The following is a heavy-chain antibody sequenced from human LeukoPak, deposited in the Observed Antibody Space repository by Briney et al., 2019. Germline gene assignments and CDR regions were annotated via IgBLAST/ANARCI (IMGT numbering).Heavy chain of an antibody. D-gene: IGHD3-22*01. Sequence: PGGSLRLSCAASGFTFDDYAMFWVRQAPGKGLEWVSGISWNSENIGYAASVKGRFTISRDNAEDSLYLQMNSLRGEDTAFYYCARGNRDSSGFYYYYGMGVWGQGTTVTVSS. V-gene: IGHV3-9*01. J-gene: IGHJ6*02. CDR2: ISWNSENI. CDR3: ARGNRDSSGFYYYYGMGV. CDR1: GFTFDDYA.